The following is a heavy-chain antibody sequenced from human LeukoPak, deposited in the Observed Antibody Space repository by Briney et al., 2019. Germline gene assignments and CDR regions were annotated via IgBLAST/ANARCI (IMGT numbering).Heavy chain of an antibody. D-gene: IGHD1-26*01. CDR1: GYNFTIFW. V-gene: IGHV5-51*01. CDR2: IYPGVSDT. J-gene: IGHJ4*02. Sequence: KVSCTGSGYNFTIFWIGWVRQLPGKGLEWMAIIYPGVSDTRYSPSFQGQVTISADKSISTASLQWSSLRASDTAMYYCARSVSGSYPTFVYCGQGTLVTVSS. CDR3: ARSVSGSYPTFVY.